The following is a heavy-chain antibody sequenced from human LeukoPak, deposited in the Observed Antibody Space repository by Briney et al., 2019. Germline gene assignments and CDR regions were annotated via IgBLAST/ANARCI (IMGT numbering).Heavy chain of an antibody. CDR1: GGSISSYY. D-gene: IGHD2-2*02. J-gene: IGHJ4*02. CDR2: IYYSGST. Sequence: SETLSLTCTVSGGSISSYYWSWIRQPPGKGLEWIGYIYYSGSTNYNPSLKSRVTISVDTSKNQFSLKLSSVTAADTAVYYCANVRVVPAAILDYWGQGTLVTVSS. CDR3: ANVRVVPAAILDY. V-gene: IGHV4-59*08.